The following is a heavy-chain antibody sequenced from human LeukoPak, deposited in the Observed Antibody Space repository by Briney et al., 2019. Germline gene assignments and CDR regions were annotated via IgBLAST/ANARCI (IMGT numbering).Heavy chain of an antibody. D-gene: IGHD6-19*01. J-gene: IGHJ4*02. CDR1: GFTFSSYS. CDR2: ISSSSTI. Sequence: GGSLRLSCAASGFTFSSYSMNWVRQAPEKGLEWVSYISSSSTIYYADSVKGRFTISRDNAKNSLYLQMNSLRAEDTAVYYCARASLGSSGWYGAWGQGTLVTVSS. V-gene: IGHV3-48*01. CDR3: ARASLGSSGWYGA.